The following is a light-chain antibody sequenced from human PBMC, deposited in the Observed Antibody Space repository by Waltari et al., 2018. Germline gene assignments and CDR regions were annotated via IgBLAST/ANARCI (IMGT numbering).Light chain of an antibody. Sequence: DIQVTQSPSSLSASVGDRVTITCRASQGITRWLAWYQQKPEEAPKSLIYATSSVQSGVPSRFSGSGSGTDFTLTINNLQPEDFATYYCQQYNSFPLTFGGGTKVEIK. CDR2: ATS. CDR1: QGITRW. J-gene: IGKJ4*01. V-gene: IGKV1D-16*01. CDR3: QQYNSFPLT.